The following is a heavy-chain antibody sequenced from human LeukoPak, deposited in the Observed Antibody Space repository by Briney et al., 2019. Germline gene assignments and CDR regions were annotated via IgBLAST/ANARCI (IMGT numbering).Heavy chain of an antibody. V-gene: IGHV3-30*01. CDR2: ISSGGTYE. J-gene: IGHJ4*02. Sequence: GGSLRLSCAASGFTFSNYDMHWVRQAPGKGLEWVSLISSGGTYEYYADSVKVRFTISRDNSKNTLYLQLNSLRAEDTAVYYCARDSTYYYDSGSSGPHYFDNWGQGTLVTVSS. D-gene: IGHD3-10*01. CDR3: ARDSTYYYDSGSSGPHYFDN. CDR1: GFTFSNYD.